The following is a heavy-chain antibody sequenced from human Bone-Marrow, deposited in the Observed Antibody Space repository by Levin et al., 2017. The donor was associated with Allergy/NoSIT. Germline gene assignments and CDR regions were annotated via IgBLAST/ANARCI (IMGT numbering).Heavy chain of an antibody. CDR3: AREQSGSVFLRDYGMDV. V-gene: IGHV3-30*04. CDR1: GFTFSSQT. J-gene: IGHJ6*02. Sequence: GGSLRLSCAASGFTFSSQTIHWVRQAPGKGLEWVAVLSSDGSNKHYADSVKGRVTISRDNSNNTLWLQMNNLRPEDTAVYFCAREQSGSVFLRDYGMDVWGQGTTVTVSS. D-gene: IGHD1-26*01. CDR2: LSSDGSNK.